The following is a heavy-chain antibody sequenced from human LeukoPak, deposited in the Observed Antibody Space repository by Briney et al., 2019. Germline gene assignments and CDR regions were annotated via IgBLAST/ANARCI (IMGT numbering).Heavy chain of an antibody. J-gene: IGHJ5*02. Sequence: PGGSLRLSCAASGFTFSSYWMHWVRQAPGKGLVWVSRINSDGSTTSYADSVKGRFTISRDNAKNTLYLQMNSLRAEDTAVYFCARDVWFGDYRWFDPRGQGTLVIVSS. CDR1: GFTFSSYW. V-gene: IGHV3-74*01. CDR2: INSDGSTT. CDR3: ARDVWFGDYRWFDP. D-gene: IGHD3-10*01.